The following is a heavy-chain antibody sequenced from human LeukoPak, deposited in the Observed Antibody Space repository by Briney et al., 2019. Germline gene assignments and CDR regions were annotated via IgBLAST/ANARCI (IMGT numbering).Heavy chain of an antibody. Sequence: PGGSLRLSCAASGFTFNVYSMSWVRQAPGKGLEWVATIRQDGSQKYYVDSVKGRFTISRDNAKNSLYLQMNSLRAEDTAVYYCARESGSVTSEVDFDYWGQGTLVTVSS. V-gene: IGHV3-7*01. CDR3: ARESGSVTSEVDFDY. CDR1: GFTFNVYS. D-gene: IGHD4-17*01. CDR2: IRQDGSQK. J-gene: IGHJ4*02.